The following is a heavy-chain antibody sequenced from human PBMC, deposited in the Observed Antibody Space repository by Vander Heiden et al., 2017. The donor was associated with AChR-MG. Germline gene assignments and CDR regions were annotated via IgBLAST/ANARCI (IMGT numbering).Heavy chain of an antibody. CDR2: VSSGGETI. Sequence: QVQLVESGGGLVKPGGSLRLSCATSGFTFTNYYLSWVRQAPGQGLEWIAYVSSGGETINYADSVRGRLTVSKDTATKSFFLEMSSLTVDDTAVYYCVKGVAMDNWGQGTQVNVSS. V-gene: IGHV3-11*01. CDR3: VKGVAMDN. D-gene: IGHD3-16*01. CDR1: GFTFTNYY. J-gene: IGHJ4*02.